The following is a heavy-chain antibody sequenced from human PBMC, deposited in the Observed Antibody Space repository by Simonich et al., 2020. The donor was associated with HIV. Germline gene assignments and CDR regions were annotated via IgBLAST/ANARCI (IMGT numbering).Heavy chain of an antibody. CDR3: ARLTAGGLGEYFQH. Sequence: QVQLQQWGAGLLKPSENLSPTCAVYGGSLSGYYWCWIRQPPGKGLEVSGENKHSGSTHYHPSLKGRVTISVDTSKNQFSLKLRSVTAADTAVYYCARLTAGGLGEYFQHWGQGTLVTVSS. J-gene: IGHJ1*01. CDR2: NKHSGST. CDR1: GGSLSGYY. V-gene: IGHV4-34*01. D-gene: IGHD6-13*01.